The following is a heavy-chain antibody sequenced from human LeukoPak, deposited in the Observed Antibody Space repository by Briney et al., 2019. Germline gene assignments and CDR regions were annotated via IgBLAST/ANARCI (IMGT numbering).Heavy chain of an antibody. V-gene: IGHV3-23*01. CDR1: GFTFNNYA. J-gene: IGHJ4*02. D-gene: IGHD4-17*01. CDR3: ARRDYGAPFDF. Sequence: GGSLRLSCVASGFTFNNYAMNWVRQAPGKGLEWFSATSGTGGSTYYADSVKGRFTISRDNSKNTLYLQMNSLRAEDTAIYYCARRDYGAPFDFWGQGTLVTVSS. CDR2: TSGTGGST.